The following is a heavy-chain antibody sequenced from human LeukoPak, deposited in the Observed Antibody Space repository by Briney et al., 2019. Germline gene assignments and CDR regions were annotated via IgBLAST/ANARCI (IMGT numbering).Heavy chain of an antibody. CDR2: INPNSGGT. CDR1: GYTFTGYY. V-gene: IGHV1-2*02. D-gene: IGHD3-22*01. Sequence: ASVKVSCKASGYTFTGYYMHWVRQAPGQGLEWMGWINPNSGGTNYAQKFQGRVTMTRDTSISTAYMELSRLRSDDTAVYYCARGSTMIVVAISDYWGQGTLVTVSS. J-gene: IGHJ4*02. CDR3: ARGSTMIVVAISDY.